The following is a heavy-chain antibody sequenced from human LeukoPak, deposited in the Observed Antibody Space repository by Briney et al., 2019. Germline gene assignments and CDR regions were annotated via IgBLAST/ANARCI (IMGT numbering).Heavy chain of an antibody. Sequence: SETLSLTCTVSGGSISNYYWSWIRQSAGKGLEWIGRIYAGGTANYNPSLKSRVTISVDTSKNHFSLKLRSVTAADTAVYYCATLRSWSPDYFDHWGQGTLVTVSS. CDR1: GGSISNYY. CDR2: IYAGGTA. D-gene: IGHD1-26*01. CDR3: ATLRSWSPDYFDH. J-gene: IGHJ4*02. V-gene: IGHV4-4*07.